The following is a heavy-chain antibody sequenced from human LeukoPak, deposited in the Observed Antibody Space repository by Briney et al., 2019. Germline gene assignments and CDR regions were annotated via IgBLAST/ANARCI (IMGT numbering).Heavy chain of an antibody. J-gene: IGHJ4*02. CDR3: AKDDRWLQFCC. D-gene: IGHD5-24*01. CDR1: GFTFSSYA. V-gene: IGHV3-23*01. Sequence: GGSLRLSCAASGFTFSSYAMSWVRQAPGKGLEWVSAISATGGDTYYADSVRGRFTISRDNSRNTVYLQMNSLRAEDTAVYYCAKDDRWLQFCCWGQGTLVTVSA. CDR2: ISATGGDT.